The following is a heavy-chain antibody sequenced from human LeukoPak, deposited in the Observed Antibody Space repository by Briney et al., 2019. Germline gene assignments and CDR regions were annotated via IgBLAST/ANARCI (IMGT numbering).Heavy chain of an antibody. V-gene: IGHV4-39*07. CDR1: GGSISSSSYY. CDR2: IYYSGST. J-gene: IGHJ4*02. CDR3: ARSRSEGLVPLLRLDY. Sequence: SETLSLTCTVSGGSISSSSYYWGWIRQPPGKGLEWIGSIYYSGSTYYNPSLKSRVTISVDTSKNQFSLKLSSVTAADTAVYYCARSRSEGLVPLLRLDYWGQGTLVTVSS. D-gene: IGHD3-22*01.